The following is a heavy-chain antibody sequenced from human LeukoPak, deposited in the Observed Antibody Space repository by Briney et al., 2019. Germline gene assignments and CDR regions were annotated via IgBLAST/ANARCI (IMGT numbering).Heavy chain of an antibody. CDR2: IYSDFNT. Sequence: PGGSLRLSCAASGFTVSSNYMTWVRQAPGKGLEWVSIIYSDFNTYYADSVKGRFTISRDNSKNTLYLQMNSLRAEDTAVYYCASLSYGSLFAYWGQGTLVTVSS. D-gene: IGHD5-18*01. V-gene: IGHV3-66*01. J-gene: IGHJ4*02. CDR3: ASLSYGSLFAY. CDR1: GFTVSSNY.